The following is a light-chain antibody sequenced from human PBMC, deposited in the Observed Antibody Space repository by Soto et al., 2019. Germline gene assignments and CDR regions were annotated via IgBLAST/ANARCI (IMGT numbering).Light chain of an antibody. CDR2: EVS. V-gene: IGLV2-8*01. J-gene: IGLJ1*01. CDR3: SSYGGSNNYV. CDR1: SSDVGGYKY. Sequence: QSVLTQPPSASGSPGQSVTISGTGTSSDVGGYKYVSWYQQHPGKAPKLMIYEVSKRPSGVPDRFSGSKSGNTASLTVSGLQAEDEADYYCSSYGGSNNYVFGTGTKVTVL.